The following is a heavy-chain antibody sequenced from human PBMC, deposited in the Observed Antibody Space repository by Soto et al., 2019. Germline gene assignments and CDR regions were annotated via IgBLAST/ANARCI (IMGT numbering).Heavy chain of an antibody. CDR2: ISYDGSNK. CDR1: GFTFSSYG. Sequence: QVQLVESGGGVVQPGRSLRLSCAASGFTFSSYGMHWVRQAPGKGLEWVAVISYDGSNKYYADSVKGRFTISRDNSKNTLYLQMNSLRAEDTAVYYCAKGYYYGSGSYGMDVW. D-gene: IGHD3-10*01. CDR3: AKGYYYGSGSYGMDV. J-gene: IGHJ6*01. V-gene: IGHV3-30*18.